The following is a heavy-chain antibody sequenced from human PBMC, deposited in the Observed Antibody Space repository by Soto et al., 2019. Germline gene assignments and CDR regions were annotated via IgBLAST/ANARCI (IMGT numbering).Heavy chain of an antibody. D-gene: IGHD6-19*01. V-gene: IGHV4-4*02. CDR1: GDSISSSKW. Sequence: QVQLQESGPGLVKPSGTLSLTCAVSGDSISSSKWWTWVRQPPGKGLEWIGDTLHSGTTNYNPSSQSRIITSGDTSKNQFSLELTSVTAADTAVYYCAYSPGWYRHDVWGQGTLVIVSP. CDR2: TLHSGTT. CDR3: AYSPGWYRHDV. J-gene: IGHJ3*01.